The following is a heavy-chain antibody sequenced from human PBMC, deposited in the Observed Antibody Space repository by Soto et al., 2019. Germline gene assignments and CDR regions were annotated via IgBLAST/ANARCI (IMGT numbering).Heavy chain of an antibody. CDR2: IWYDGSNK. V-gene: IGHV3-33*01. Sequence: GGSLRLSCAASGFTFSSYGMHWVRQAPGKGLEWVAVIWYDGSNKYYADSVKGRFTISRDNSKNTLYLQMNSLRAEDTAVYYCARPYGPGVTRVDYWGQGTLVTVSS. CDR1: GFTFSSYG. D-gene: IGHD3-10*01. CDR3: ARPYGPGVTRVDY. J-gene: IGHJ4*02.